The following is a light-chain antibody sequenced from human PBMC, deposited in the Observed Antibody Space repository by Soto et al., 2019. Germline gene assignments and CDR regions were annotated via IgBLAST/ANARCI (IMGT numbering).Light chain of an antibody. V-gene: IGKV3-15*01. Sequence: ETVMTQSPATLSVSPGEGATLSCRASQSVTSNLAWYQQKPGQDPRLLIYGASTRATGIPARFSGSGSGTEFTLTISSLQSEDFAVYYCQQYNNWPWTFGQGTKVEIK. J-gene: IGKJ1*01. CDR1: QSVTSN. CDR3: QQYNNWPWT. CDR2: GAS.